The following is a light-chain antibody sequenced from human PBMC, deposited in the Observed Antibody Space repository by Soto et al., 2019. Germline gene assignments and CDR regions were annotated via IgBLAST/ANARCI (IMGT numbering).Light chain of an antibody. CDR3: CSYAGSSTYV. CDR1: SSDVGSYNL. CDR2: EVS. Sequence: QSALTQPASVSGSPGQSITISRTGTSSDVGSYNLVSWYQQHPGKAPKLMIYEVSKRPSGVSNRFSGSKSGNTASLTISGLQAEDEAEYYCCSYAGSSTYVFGTGTKVTVL. V-gene: IGLV2-23*02. J-gene: IGLJ1*01.